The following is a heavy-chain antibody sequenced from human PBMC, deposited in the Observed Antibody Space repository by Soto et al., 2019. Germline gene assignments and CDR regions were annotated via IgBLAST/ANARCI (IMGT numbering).Heavy chain of an antibody. CDR1: GYTFTSYG. J-gene: IGHJ3*02. D-gene: IGHD3-22*01. CDR3: ARFFVYCDSSGPSRDAFDI. V-gene: IGHV1-18*01. CDR2: ISAYNGNT. Sequence: QVQLVQSGAEVKKPGASVKVSCKASGYTFTSYGISWVRQAPGQGLEWMGWISAYNGNTNYAQKLQGRVTMTTDTSTSTAYMELRSLRSDDTAVYYCARFFVYCDSSGPSRDAFDIWGQGTMVTVSS.